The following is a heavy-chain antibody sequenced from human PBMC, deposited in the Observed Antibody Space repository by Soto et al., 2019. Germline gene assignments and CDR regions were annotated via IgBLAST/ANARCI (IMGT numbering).Heavy chain of an antibody. Sequence: GVSVKVSCKASGYTFTGYYMHWVRQAPGQGLEWMGWINPNSGGTNYAQKFQGWVTMTRDTSISTAYMELSRLRSDDTAVYYCARGLWYSSSSQFTDIWGQGTMVTVSS. J-gene: IGHJ3*02. V-gene: IGHV1-2*04. CDR2: INPNSGGT. D-gene: IGHD6-6*01. CDR3: ARGLWYSSSSQFTDI. CDR1: GYTFTGYY.